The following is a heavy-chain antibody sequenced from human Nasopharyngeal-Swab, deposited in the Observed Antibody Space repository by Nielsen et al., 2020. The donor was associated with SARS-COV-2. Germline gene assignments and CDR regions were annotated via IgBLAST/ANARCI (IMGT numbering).Heavy chain of an antibody. CDR2: ISYEGSKK. V-gene: IGHV3-30*18. J-gene: IGHJ3*02. Sequence: GESLKISCTASGFSFNNYGMHWVRQVPGKGLEWVAVISYEGSKKYYAESVEGRFTISRDYSKTTLYLQMNSLRPEDTAMYYCAKANVLFWFGQFKNDGFDIWGQGTMVAVSS. CDR3: AKANVLFWFGQFKNDGFDI. D-gene: IGHD3-10*01. CDR1: GFSFNNYG.